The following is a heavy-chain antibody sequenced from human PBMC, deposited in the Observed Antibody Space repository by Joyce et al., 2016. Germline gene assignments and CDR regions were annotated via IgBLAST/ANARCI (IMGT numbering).Heavy chain of an antibody. D-gene: IGHD3-10*01. J-gene: IGHJ4*02. CDR1: GGNFRSYA. CDR3: ARDQVRGSIDSAFEY. V-gene: IGHV1-69*01. Sequence: QVHLVQSGAEVTRPGSSVELSCQTSGGNFRSYALNWVRQAHGQGLEWRGGIIPLFGAPSYAQKFQGRITLTADDSTTTVYMQLGSLTSADTAVYYCARDQVRGSIDSAFEYWGQGALVTVSS. CDR2: IIPLFGAP.